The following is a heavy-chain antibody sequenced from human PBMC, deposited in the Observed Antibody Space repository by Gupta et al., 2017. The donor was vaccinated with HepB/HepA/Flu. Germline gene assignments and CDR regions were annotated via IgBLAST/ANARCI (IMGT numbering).Heavy chain of an antibody. D-gene: IGHD2-21*01. V-gene: IGHV4-39*01. J-gene: IGHJ3*02. CDR2: IYYSGST. CDR3: ARHYYCGGDCLDAFDI. Sequence: QLQLQESGPGLVKPSETLSLTCTVSGGSISSSSYYWGWIRQPPGKGLEWSGSIYYSGSTYYNPSLKSRVTISVDTSKNQFSLKLSSVTAADTAGYYCARHYYCGGDCLDAFDIWGQGTMVTVSS. CDR1: GGSISSSSYY.